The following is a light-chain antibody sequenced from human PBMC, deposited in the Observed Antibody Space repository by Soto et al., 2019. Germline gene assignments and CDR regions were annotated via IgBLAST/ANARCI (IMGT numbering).Light chain of an antibody. CDR1: QSVSSS. V-gene: IGKV3-15*01. Sequence: EIVMTQSPATLSVSPGERATLSCRASQSVSSSLVWYQQKPGQAPRLLIYAASTRATGIPARFGGSESGTDFTLTISSLKSEDFSVYYCQKYNDWPPITFGQGTRLEIK. CDR2: AAS. J-gene: IGKJ5*01. CDR3: QKYNDWPPIT.